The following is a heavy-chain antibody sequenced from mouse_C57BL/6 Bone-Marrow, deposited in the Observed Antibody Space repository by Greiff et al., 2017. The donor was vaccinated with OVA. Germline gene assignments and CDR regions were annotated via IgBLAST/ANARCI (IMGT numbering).Heavy chain of an antibody. Sequence: DVHLVESGAGLVQPGESLKLSCESTEYEFPSYDMSWVRKTPEKRLELVAAINRDGGSTYYPDTMERRIIMSRDNTKKTLYLQMSRLRSEDTALYYCARQNYSNTGFAYWGQGTLVTVSA. D-gene: IGHD2-5*01. CDR2: INRDGGST. V-gene: IGHV5-2*01. CDR3: ARQNYSNTGFAY. CDR1: EYEFPSYD. J-gene: IGHJ3*01.